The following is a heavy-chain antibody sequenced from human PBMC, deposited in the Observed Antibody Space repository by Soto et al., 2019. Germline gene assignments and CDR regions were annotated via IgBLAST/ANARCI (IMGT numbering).Heavy chain of an antibody. D-gene: IGHD6-19*01. Sequence: GGSLRLSCAASGFVFTNYGMHWVRQAPGKGLEWVAFISNDGSKKYYADSVKGRFTISGDNSENTVYLQMTSLRPDDTAVFYCARDVAMPSGLGLGYWGQGTLVTVSS. V-gene: IGHV3-30*03. CDR1: GFVFTNYG. CDR3: ARDVAMPSGLGLGY. CDR2: ISNDGSKK. J-gene: IGHJ4*02.